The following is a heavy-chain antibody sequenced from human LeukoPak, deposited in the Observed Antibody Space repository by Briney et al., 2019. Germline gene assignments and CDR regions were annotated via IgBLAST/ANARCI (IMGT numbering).Heavy chain of an antibody. D-gene: IGHD3-3*01. V-gene: IGHV1-18*01. J-gene: IGHJ6*02. CDR2: ISAYNGNT. CDR3: AREGITIFGVVTGAMDV. Sequence: ASVKVSCKASGYTFTSYGISWVRQAPGQGLEWMGWISAYNGNTNYAQKLQGRVTMTTDTSTSTAYMELRSLRSDDTAVYYCAREGITIFGVVTGAMDVRGQGTTVTVSS. CDR1: GYTFTSYG.